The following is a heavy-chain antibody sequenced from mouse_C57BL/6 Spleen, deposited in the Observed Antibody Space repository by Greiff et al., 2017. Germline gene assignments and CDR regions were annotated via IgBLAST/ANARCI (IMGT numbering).Heavy chain of an antibody. CDR2: ISYDGSN. J-gene: IGHJ4*01. V-gene: IGHV3-6*01. CDR3: ARSYDARDY. D-gene: IGHD2-3*01. Sequence: VQLQQSGPGLVKPSQSLSLTCSVTGYSITSGYYWNWIRQFPGNKLEWMGYISYDGSNNYNPSLKNRISITRDTSKNQFFLKLNSVTTEDTATYYCARSYDARDYWGQGTSVTVSS. CDR1: GYSITSGYY.